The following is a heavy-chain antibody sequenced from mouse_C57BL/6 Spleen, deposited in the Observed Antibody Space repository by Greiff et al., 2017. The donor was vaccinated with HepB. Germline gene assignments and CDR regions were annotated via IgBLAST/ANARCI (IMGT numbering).Heavy chain of an antibody. Sequence: EVQGVESGGGLVKPGGSLKLSCAASGFTFSDYGMHWVRQAPEKGLEWVAYISSGSSTIYYADTVKGRFTISRDNAKNTLFLQMTSLRSEDTAMYYCARADYGSSLFWDFDVWGTGTTVTVSS. CDR3: ARADYGSSLFWDFDV. J-gene: IGHJ1*03. D-gene: IGHD1-1*01. CDR1: GFTFSDYG. CDR2: ISSGSSTI. V-gene: IGHV5-17*01.